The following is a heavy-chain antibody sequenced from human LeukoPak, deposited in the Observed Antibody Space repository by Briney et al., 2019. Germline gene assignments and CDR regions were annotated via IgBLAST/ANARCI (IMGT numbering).Heavy chain of an antibody. V-gene: IGHV3-20*04. Sequence: GRSLRLSCAASGFTFDDYAMHWVRQAPGKGLEWVSGINWNGGSTGYADSVKGRFTISRDNAKNSLYLQMNSLRAEDTALYYCARDGRLLLIMTFDYWGQGTLVTVSS. CDR2: INWNGGST. CDR1: GFTFDDYA. D-gene: IGHD3-22*01. CDR3: ARDGRLLLIMTFDY. J-gene: IGHJ4*02.